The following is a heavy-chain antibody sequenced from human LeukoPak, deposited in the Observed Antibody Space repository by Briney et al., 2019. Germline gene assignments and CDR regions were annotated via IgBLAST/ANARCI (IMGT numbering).Heavy chain of an antibody. Sequence: GGSLRLSCAASGFTFSSYSMNWVRQAPGKGLEWVSFISSSSSYIYYADSVKGRFTISRDNAKNSLYLQMNSLRAEDTAVYYCATATTVTRVGYWGQGTLVTVSS. D-gene: IGHD4-17*01. CDR3: ATATTVTRVGY. J-gene: IGHJ4*02. CDR1: GFTFSSYS. CDR2: ISSSSSYI. V-gene: IGHV3-21*01.